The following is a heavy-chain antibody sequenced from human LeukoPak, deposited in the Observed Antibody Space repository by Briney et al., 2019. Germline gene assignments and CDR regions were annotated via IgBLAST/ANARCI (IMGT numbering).Heavy chain of an antibody. V-gene: IGHV4-39*01. CDR2: IDSSGTT. J-gene: IGHJ4*02. CDR3: ARHGYIQFWLY. D-gene: IGHD5-18*01. CDR1: GASISRGTYY. Sequence: SETLSLTCTVSGASISRGTYYWGWIRQSPEKGLEWIGSIDSSGTTHYNSSLKSRVIISVDTSKNQVSLNLTSVTFADTAVYYCARHGYIQFWLYWGQGTQVIVSS.